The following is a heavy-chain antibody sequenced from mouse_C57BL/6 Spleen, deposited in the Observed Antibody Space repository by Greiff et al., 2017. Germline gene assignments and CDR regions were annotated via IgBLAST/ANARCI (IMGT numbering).Heavy chain of an antibody. D-gene: IGHD1-1*01. CDR1: GFTFTDYN. V-gene: IGHV1-18*01. CDR3: ARSGGRSYVGYAMDY. J-gene: IGHJ4*01. CDR2: INPNNGGT. Sequence: VQLQQSGPELVKPGASVKIPCKASGFTFTDYNMDWVKQSHGKSLEWIGDINPNNGGTIYNQKFKGKATLTVDKSSSTAYMELRSLTSADTAVDYGARSGGRSYVGYAMDYWGQGTSVTVSS.